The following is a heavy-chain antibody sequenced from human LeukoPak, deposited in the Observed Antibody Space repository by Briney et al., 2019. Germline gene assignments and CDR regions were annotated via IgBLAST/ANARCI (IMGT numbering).Heavy chain of an antibody. CDR3: ARGGLLWFGGPDAFDI. D-gene: IGHD3-10*01. Sequence: GRSLRLSCAASGFTFSSYGMHWVRKAPGKGLEWVAVIWYDGSNKYYADSVKGRFTISRDNSKNTLYLQMNSLRAEDTAVYYCARGGLLWFGGPDAFDIWGQGAMVTVSS. CDR1: GFTFSSYG. CDR2: IWYDGSNK. V-gene: IGHV3-33*01. J-gene: IGHJ3*02.